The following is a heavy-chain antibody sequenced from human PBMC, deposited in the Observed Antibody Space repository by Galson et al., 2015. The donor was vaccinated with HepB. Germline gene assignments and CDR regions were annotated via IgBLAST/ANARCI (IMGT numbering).Heavy chain of an antibody. J-gene: IGHJ5*02. CDR1: GYTFTSYD. D-gene: IGHD2-21*01. CDR3: ARGLHCGGDCYFSVDP. CDR2: MNPNSGNT. Sequence: SVKVSCKASGYTFTSYDINWVRQATGQGLEWMGWMNPNSGNTGYAQKFQGRVTMTRNTSISTAYMELSSLRSEDTAVYYCARGLHCGGDCYFSVDPWGQGTLVTVSS. V-gene: IGHV1-8*01.